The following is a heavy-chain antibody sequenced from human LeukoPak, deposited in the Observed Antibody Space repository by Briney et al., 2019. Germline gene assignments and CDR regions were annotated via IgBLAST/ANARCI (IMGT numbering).Heavy chain of an antibody. CDR1: GGSISSGSYY. Sequence: PSETLSLTCTVSGGSISSGSYYWSWIRQPAGKGLEWIGRIYTSGSTNYNPSLKSRVTISVDTSKNQFSLKLSSVTAADTAVYYCARGRLRLHPEKQLGGIRQLVVGYFDYWGQGTLVTVSS. D-gene: IGHD6-6*01. V-gene: IGHV4-61*02. CDR2: IYTSGST. CDR3: ARGRLRLHPEKQLGGIRQLVVGYFDY. J-gene: IGHJ4*02.